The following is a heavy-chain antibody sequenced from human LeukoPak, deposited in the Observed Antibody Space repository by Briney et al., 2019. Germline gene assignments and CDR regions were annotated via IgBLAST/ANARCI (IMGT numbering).Heavy chain of an antibody. CDR2: IYHRGNT. CDR3: ARTFPTVTAYFDY. V-gene: IGHV4-59*08. CDR1: GDSISSYY. J-gene: IGHJ4*02. Sequence: SETLSLTCTVSGDSISSYYWSWIRQSPGKGLEWIGYIYHRGNTNYNPSLKSRVNISVDTSKNQFSLNLNSVTAADTAVYYCARTFPTVTAYFDYWGQGSLVTVSS. D-gene: IGHD4-17*01.